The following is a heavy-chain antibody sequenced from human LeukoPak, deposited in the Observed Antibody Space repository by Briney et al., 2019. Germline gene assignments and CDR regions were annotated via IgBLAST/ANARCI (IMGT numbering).Heavy chain of an antibody. CDR2: IRQDSGDT. CDR1: GFIFSAYW. D-gene: IGHD3-10*01. CDR3: ARGLAVSPMAPISDN. V-gene: IGHV3-7*01. Sequence: SGGSLRLSCAASGFIFSAYWMNWVRQATGKGLEWVANIRQDSGDTRYVDSVRGRFTISRDNSQNSLYLQMNSLRVEDTAVYYCARGLAVSPMAPISDNWGQGTLVTVSS. J-gene: IGHJ4*02.